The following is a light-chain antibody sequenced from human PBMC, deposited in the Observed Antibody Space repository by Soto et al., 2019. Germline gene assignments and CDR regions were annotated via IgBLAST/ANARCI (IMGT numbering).Light chain of an antibody. CDR1: QSVSSSY. Sequence: EIVLTQSPGTLSLSPGERATLSCRASQSVSSSYLAWYQQKPGQAPSLLIYGASSRATAIPARFSGSGSETDFTLTISRLEPEDFAVYYCQQYGSSPWTFGQGTKLEIK. V-gene: IGKV3-20*01. CDR3: QQYGSSPWT. CDR2: GAS. J-gene: IGKJ1*01.